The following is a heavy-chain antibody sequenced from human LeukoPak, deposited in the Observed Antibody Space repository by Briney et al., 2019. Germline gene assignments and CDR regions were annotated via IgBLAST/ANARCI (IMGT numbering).Heavy chain of an antibody. D-gene: IGHD3-3*01. CDR3: ARDIGSYDFWSGYPGNLNSREYYFDY. CDR2: IYHSGST. CDR1: GYSISSGYY. J-gene: IGHJ4*02. V-gene: IGHV4-38-2*02. Sequence: SETLSLTCAVSGYSISSGYYWGWIRQPPGKGLEWIGSIYHSGSTYYNPSLKSRVTISVDTSKNQFSLKLSSVTAADTAVYYCARDIGSYDFWSGYPGNLNSREYYFDYWGQGTLVTVSS.